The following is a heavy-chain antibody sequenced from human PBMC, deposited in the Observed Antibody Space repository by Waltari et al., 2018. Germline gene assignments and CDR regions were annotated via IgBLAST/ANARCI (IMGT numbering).Heavy chain of an antibody. CDR2: MSSDSGDT. J-gene: IGHJ6*02. Sequence: QVQLVQSGAEVKKPGASVKVSCKASGYTFNSYDINWVRQATGQGLGWLGGMSSDSGDTGYSQKFQGRVTMTRDTSISTAYMELSSLRSEDTAVYFCARGPKFYGMDVWGQGTTVTVSS. CDR1: GYTFNSYD. V-gene: IGHV1-8*01. CDR3: ARGPKFYGMDV.